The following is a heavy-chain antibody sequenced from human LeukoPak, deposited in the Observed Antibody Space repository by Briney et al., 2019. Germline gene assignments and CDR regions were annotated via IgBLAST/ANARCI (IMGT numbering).Heavy chain of an antibody. CDR1: GGSISSYY. J-gene: IGHJ6*02. Sequence: SETLSLTCTVSGGSISSYYWSWIRQPPGKGLEWIGYIYYSGSTNYNPSLKGRVTISVDTSKNQFSLKLSSVTAADTAVYYCARGVVGYYYGMDVWGQGTTVTVSS. CDR3: ARGVVGYYYGMDV. V-gene: IGHV4-59*01. CDR2: IYYSGST. D-gene: IGHD2-15*01.